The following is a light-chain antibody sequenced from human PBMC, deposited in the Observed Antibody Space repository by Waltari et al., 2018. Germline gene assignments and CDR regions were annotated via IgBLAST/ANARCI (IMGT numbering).Light chain of an antibody. CDR3: TAWTSTNTGL. V-gene: IGLV2-14*01. CDR1: SSDVGGDTY. Sequence: QSALTQPAPVSGSPGQSNTIPCTGSSSDVGGDTYVPWYQQGPVKAPKLIIYDVRQRPSGVSDRFSRSNSGNTASLTSAGLQAEDESDYYCTAWTSTNTGLFGGGTKVTVL. J-gene: IGLJ3*02. CDR2: DVR.